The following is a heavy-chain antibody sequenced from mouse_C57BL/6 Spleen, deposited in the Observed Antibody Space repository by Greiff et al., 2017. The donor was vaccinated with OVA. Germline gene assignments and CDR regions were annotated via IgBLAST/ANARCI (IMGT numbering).Heavy chain of an antibody. CDR1: GYTFTDYN. Sequence: VQLQQSGPELVKPGASVKIPCKASGYTFTDYNMDWVKQSHGKSLEWIGDINPNNGGTIYNQKFKGKATLTVDKSSSTAYMELRSLTSEDTAVYYCARRGIYYDYDWFAYWGKGTLVTVSA. CDR2: INPNNGGT. J-gene: IGHJ3*01. V-gene: IGHV1-18*01. D-gene: IGHD2-4*01. CDR3: ARRGIYYDYDWFAY.